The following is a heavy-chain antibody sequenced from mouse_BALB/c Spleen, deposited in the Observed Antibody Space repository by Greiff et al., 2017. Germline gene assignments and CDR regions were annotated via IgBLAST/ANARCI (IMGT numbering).Heavy chain of an antibody. CDR2: INPSNGGT. Sequence: QVQLKESGADLVKPGASVKLSCKASGYTFTSYYMYWVKQRPGQGLEWIGEINPSNGGTNFNEKFKSKATLTVDKSSSTAYMQLSSLTSEDSAVYYCTRSGNWGQGTLVTVSA. J-gene: IGHJ3*01. CDR1: GYTFTSYY. D-gene: IGHD3-2*02. CDR3: TRSGN. V-gene: IGHV1S81*02.